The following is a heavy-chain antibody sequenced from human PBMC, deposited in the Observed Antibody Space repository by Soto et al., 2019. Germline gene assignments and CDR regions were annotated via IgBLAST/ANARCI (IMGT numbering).Heavy chain of an antibody. D-gene: IGHD6-19*01. CDR3: ARDRGRWDSSGWFNL. Sequence: PSETLSLTCTVSGGSISSYYWSWIRQPPGKGLEWIGYIYYSGSTNYNPSLKSRVTISVDTSKNQFSLKLSSVTAADTAVYYCARDRGRWDSSGWFNLWGQGTLVTVYS. V-gene: IGHV4-59*01. CDR2: IYYSGST. CDR1: GGSISSYY. J-gene: IGHJ5*02.